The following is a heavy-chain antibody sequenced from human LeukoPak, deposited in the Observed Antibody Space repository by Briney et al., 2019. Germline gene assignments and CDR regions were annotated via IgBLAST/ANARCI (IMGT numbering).Heavy chain of an antibody. CDR1: GYSFTSYW. D-gene: IGHD5-12*01. V-gene: IGHV5-51*01. CDR3: ARLGYSGYDSKGAFDY. J-gene: IGHJ4*02. CDR2: IYPGDTDT. Sequence: GESLKISCKGSGYSFTSYWIGWVRQMPGKGLEWMGIIYPGDTDTRYSPSFQGQVTISADKSISTAYLQWSSLKASDTAMYYCARLGYSGYDSKGAFDYWGQGTLVTVSS.